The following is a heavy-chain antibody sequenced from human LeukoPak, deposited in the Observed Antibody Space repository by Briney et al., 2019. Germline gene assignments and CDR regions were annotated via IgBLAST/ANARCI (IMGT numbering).Heavy chain of an antibody. D-gene: IGHD2-8*01. CDR3: ARGVKYCTNAVCSYYYYYYYMDV. Sequence: SETLSLTCAVYGGSFSGYYWSWIRQPPGKGLEWIGEINHSGSTNYNPSLKSRVTISVDTSKNQFSLKLSSVTAADTAVYYCARGVKYCTNAVCSYYYYYYYMDVWGKGTTVTVSS. CDR2: INHSGST. CDR1: GGSFSGYY. J-gene: IGHJ6*03. V-gene: IGHV4-34*01.